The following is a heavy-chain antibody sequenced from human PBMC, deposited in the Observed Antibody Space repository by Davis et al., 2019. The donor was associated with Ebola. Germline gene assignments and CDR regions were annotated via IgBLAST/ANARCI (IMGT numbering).Heavy chain of an antibody. V-gene: IGHV4-30-4*08. D-gene: IGHD3-22*01. J-gene: IGHJ6*04. CDR2: IYYSGST. CDR1: GGSISSGGYY. Sequence: SETLSLTCTVSGGSISSGGYYWSWIRQHPGKGLEWIGYIYYSGSTYYNPSLKSRVTISADTSKNQFSLKLSSVTAADTAVYYCARDRITMIVGYYGMDVWGKGTTVTVSS. CDR3: ARDRITMIVGYYGMDV.